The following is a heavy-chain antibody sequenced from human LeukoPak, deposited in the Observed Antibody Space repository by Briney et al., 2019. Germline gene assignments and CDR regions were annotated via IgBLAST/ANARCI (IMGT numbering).Heavy chain of an antibody. Sequence: SETLSLTCTVSGGSISSSSYYWGWIRQPPGKGLEWIGSIYYTGSTYYNPSLKSRVTISVDTSKNQFSLKLSSVAAADTAVYYCARGHSSRARDYWGQGTLVTVSS. CDR3: ARGHSSRARDY. D-gene: IGHD6-13*01. CDR1: GGSISSSSYY. V-gene: IGHV4-39*01. J-gene: IGHJ4*02. CDR2: IYYTGST.